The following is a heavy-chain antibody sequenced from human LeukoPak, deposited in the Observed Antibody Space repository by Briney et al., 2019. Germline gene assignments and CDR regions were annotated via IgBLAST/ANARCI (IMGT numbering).Heavy chain of an antibody. D-gene: IGHD2-15*01. CDR3: ARVLVVAATIFDY. Sequence: PGGSLRLSCAASGFTFSSYAMHWVRQAPGKGLEWVAVISYDGSSKYYADSVKGRFTISRDNSKNTLYLQMNSLRAEDTAVYYCARVLVVAATIFDYWGQGTLVTVSS. CDR2: ISYDGSSK. CDR1: GFTFSSYA. J-gene: IGHJ4*02. V-gene: IGHV3-30-3*01.